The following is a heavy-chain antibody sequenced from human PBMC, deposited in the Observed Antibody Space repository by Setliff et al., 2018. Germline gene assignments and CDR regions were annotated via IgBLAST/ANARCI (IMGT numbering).Heavy chain of an antibody. Sequence: PSETLSLTCAAYGGTFSDYYWTWIRQPPGKGLDWVGEINQRGSTTYNPSLKSRVTISVDTSKDQFSLKVISMTAADTAVYYCARGRNIAARLLDSWGQGTLVTVSS. CDR2: INQRGST. D-gene: IGHD6-6*01. CDR3: ARGRNIAARLLDS. CDR1: GGTFSDYY. V-gene: IGHV4-34*01. J-gene: IGHJ4*02.